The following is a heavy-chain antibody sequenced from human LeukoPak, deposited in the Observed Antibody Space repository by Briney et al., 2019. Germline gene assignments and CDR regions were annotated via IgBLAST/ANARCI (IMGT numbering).Heavy chain of an antibody. Sequence: GESLKISCKGSGYSFTSYWIGWVRQMPGKGLEWMGIIYPGDSDTRYSPSFQGQVTISADKSISTAYLQWSSLKASDTAMYYCARIKVIPYCSSTSCHGGWFDPWGQGTLVTVSS. J-gene: IGHJ5*02. CDR3: ARIKVIPYCSSTSCHGGWFDP. CDR2: IYPGDSDT. V-gene: IGHV5-51*01. D-gene: IGHD2-2*01. CDR1: GYSFTSYW.